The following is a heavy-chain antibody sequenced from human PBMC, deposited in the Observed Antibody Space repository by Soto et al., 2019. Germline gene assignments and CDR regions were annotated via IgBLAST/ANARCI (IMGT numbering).Heavy chain of an antibody. D-gene: IGHD3-10*01. CDR1: GGSISNYY. CDR2: VHDSWGS. CDR3: ARQGFGALHGLVDV. J-gene: IGHJ6*02. Sequence: QVPLQESGPGLVKPSETLSLSCTVSGGSISNYYWSWFRQTPGKGLEWIGYVHDSWGSNYNPSLKSRVAISLATSKSQFSLKLPSVTATDTAVYYCARQGFGALHGLVDVCGQGTTVTVSS. V-gene: IGHV4-59*08.